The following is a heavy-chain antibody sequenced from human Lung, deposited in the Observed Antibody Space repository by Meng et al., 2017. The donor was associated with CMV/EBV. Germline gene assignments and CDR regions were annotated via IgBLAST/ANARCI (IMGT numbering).Heavy chain of an antibody. Sequence: GSVSRADSCGSWVRQPPEKGLGDNGYIYYSGGTNYNPTLKGRATVSVDASKSHFSLKLSSVTAADTAVYYCTRGEEGSIAARPLDYWGQGTLVTVSS. CDR1: GSVSRADSC. CDR2: IYYSGGT. V-gene: IGHV4-61*03. D-gene: IGHD6-6*01. J-gene: IGHJ4*02. CDR3: TRGEEGSIAARPLDY.